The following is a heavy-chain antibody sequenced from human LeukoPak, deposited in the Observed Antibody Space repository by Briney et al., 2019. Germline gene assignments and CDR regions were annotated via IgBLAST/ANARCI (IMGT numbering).Heavy chain of an antibody. CDR3: ARHYGPPHWYFDL. V-gene: IGHV3-53*04. J-gene: IGHJ2*01. CDR1: GFTVSSNY. CDR2: IYSGGST. Sequence: GSLRLSCAASGFTVSSNYMSWVRQAPGKGLEWVSVIYSGGSTYYADSVKGRFTISRHNSKNTLYLQMNSLRAEDTAVYYCARHYGPPHWYFDLWGRGTLVTVSS. D-gene: IGHD4-17*01.